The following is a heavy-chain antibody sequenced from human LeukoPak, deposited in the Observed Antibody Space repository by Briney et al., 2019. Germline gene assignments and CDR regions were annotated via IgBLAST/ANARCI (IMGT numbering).Heavy chain of an antibody. Sequence: GRSLRLSCVASGFTFSSHAMHWVRQAPGKGLEWVAVIAYDASNEYYADSVEGRFTISRDISKNTLYLQMNSLRAEDTAIYYCAKALVSKSHFDYWGQGTLVTVSS. D-gene: IGHD3-16*02. CDR2: IAYDASNE. CDR3: AKALVSKSHFDY. V-gene: IGHV3-30-3*01. J-gene: IGHJ4*02. CDR1: GFTFSSHA.